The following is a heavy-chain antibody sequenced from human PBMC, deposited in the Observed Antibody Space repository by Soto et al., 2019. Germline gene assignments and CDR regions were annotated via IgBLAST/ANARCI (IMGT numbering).Heavy chain of an antibody. CDR1: GFSFNDSGLA. D-gene: IGHD2-15*01. CDR3: INRGEGRRHFDS. J-gene: IGHJ4*02. Sequence: QITLQESGPSVVKPTQTLTLTCSFSGFSFNDSGLAVCWVRQTPSTALERLGLIYWRGTQRYGPSLDTRVTITKDSSKNQVVLTMSNMAPVDTVTYFCINRGEGRRHFDSWGQGALVTVSS. CDR2: IYWRGTQ. V-gene: IGHV2-5*05.